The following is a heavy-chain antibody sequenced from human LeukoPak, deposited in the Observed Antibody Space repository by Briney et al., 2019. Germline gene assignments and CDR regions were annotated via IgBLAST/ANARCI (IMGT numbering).Heavy chain of an antibody. J-gene: IGHJ4*02. Sequence: GGSLRLSCAASGFTFSSYAMHWVRQAPGKGLEWVAVISYDGSNKYYADSVKGRFTISRDNSKNTLYLQMNSLRAEGTAVYYCAKVEWFGELFPFDYWGQGTLVTVSS. V-gene: IGHV3-30-3*01. CDR2: ISYDGSNK. D-gene: IGHD3-10*01. CDR3: AKVEWFGELFPFDY. CDR1: GFTFSSYA.